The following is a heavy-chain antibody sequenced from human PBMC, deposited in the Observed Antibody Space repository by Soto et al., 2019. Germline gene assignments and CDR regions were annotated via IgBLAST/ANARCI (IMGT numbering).Heavy chain of an antibody. D-gene: IGHD6-13*01. V-gene: IGHV1-69*13. CDR1: GGTFSSYA. CDR3: ARDPVIAAAGREDWFDP. Sequence: SVKVSCKASGGTFSSYAISWVRQAPGQGLEWMGGIIPIFGTANYAQKFQGRVTITADESTSTAYMELSSLRSEDTAVYYCARDPVIAAAGREDWFDPWGQGTLVTVSS. CDR2: IIPIFGTA. J-gene: IGHJ5*02.